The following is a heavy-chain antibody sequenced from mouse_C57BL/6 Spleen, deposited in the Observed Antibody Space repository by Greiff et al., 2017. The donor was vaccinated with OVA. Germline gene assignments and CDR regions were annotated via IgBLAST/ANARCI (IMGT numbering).Heavy chain of an antibody. CDR3: ARRVGGY. CDR1: GYTFTSYW. Sequence: QVQLQQPGAELVKPGASVKLSCKASGYTFTSYWMQWVKQRPGQGLEWIGEIDPSDSYTNYNQKFKGKATLTVDTSSSTAYMQLSSLTSEDSAVYYCARRVGGYWGHGTTLSVSS. J-gene: IGHJ2*01. V-gene: IGHV1-50*01. D-gene: IGHD1-1*02. CDR2: IDPSDSYT.